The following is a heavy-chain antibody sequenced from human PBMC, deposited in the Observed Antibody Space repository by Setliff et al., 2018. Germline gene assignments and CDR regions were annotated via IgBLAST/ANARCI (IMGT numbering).Heavy chain of an antibody. J-gene: IGHJ4*02. CDR3: ARSAVAVPGQFYFDN. CDR1: GFTFARFA. Sequence: GGSLRLSCAASGFTFARFAMHWVRQAPGKGLEWVAVISYDGINKYYADSVKGRFTISRDEAKNSLYLQMNSLRTEDTAVYYCARSAVAVPGQFYFDNWGQGTQVTVSS. V-gene: IGHV3-30*07. D-gene: IGHD6-19*01. CDR2: ISYDGINK.